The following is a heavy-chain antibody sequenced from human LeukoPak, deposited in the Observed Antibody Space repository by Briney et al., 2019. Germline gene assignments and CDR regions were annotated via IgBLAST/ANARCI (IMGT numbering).Heavy chain of an antibody. J-gene: IGHJ5*02. CDR3: AKDLSYGSLWFDP. Sequence: GGSLRLSCAASGFTFSSHGMQWVRQAPGKGLEWVALIWYDGSKTNYVDSVMGRFTISRDSSKNTLHLQMDNLRVEDTAAYFCAKDLSYGSLWFDPWGQGTLVTVSS. D-gene: IGHD3-10*01. CDR1: GFTFSSHG. CDR2: IWYDGSKT. V-gene: IGHV3-33*06.